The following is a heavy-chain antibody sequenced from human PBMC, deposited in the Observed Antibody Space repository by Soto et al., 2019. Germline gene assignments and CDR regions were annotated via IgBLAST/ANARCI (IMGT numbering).Heavy chain of an antibody. Sequence: ESGGGLVQPGRSLRLSCAASGFTFDDYAMHWVRQAPGKGLEWVSGISWNSGSIGYADSVKGRFTISRDNAKNSLYLQMNSLRAEDTALYYCAKDRTAYGDYVGYYFDYWGQGTLVTVSS. J-gene: IGHJ4*02. CDR2: ISWNSGSI. CDR3: AKDRTAYGDYVGYYFDY. CDR1: GFTFDDYA. V-gene: IGHV3-9*01. D-gene: IGHD4-17*01.